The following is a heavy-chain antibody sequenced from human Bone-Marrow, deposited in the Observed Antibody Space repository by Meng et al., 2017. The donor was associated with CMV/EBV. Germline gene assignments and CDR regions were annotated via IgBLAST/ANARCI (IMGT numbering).Heavy chain of an antibody. V-gene: IGHV4-34*01. CDR1: GGSFSGYY. J-gene: IGHJ5*02. D-gene: IGHD7-27*01. CDR3: ARGTVGRHRTGELRVIWFDP. CDR2: INHSGST. Sequence: SETLSLTCAVYGGSFSGYYWSWIRQPPGKGLVWIGEINHSGSTNYNPSLKSRVTISVDTSKNQFSLKLSSVTAADTAVYYCARGTVGRHRTGELRVIWFDPWGQGTLVTVSS.